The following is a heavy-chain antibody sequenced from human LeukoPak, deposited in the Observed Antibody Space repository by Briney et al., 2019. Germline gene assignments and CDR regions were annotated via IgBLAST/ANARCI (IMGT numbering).Heavy chain of an antibody. CDR1: GGSISSGDDY. D-gene: IGHD3-10*01. CDR2: IYYSGST. V-gene: IGHV4-30-4*01. Sequence: PSETLSLTCTASGGSISSGDDYWRWIRQPPGKGLEWIVYIYYSGSTYYNPSLKSRVTISVYTSKNQFSLKLSSVTAADTAVYYCARAPRITMVRGVDDAFDIWGQGTMVTVSS. J-gene: IGHJ3*02. CDR3: ARAPRITMVRGVDDAFDI.